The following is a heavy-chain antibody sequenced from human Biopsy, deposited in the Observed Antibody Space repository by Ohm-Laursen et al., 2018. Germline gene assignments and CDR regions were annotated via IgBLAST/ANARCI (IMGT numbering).Heavy chain of an antibody. J-gene: IGHJ5*02. CDR2: FIPITNVA. Sequence: GASVKVSCKASGDSFTSYAIGWVRQAPGQGLEWMGGFIPITNVATYAQKVQGRITITADESTSTAYRELNSLTSDDPALYFCARGEGSSWFGPWGPGTLVPVSS. V-gene: IGHV1-69*10. CDR1: GDSFTSYA. CDR3: ARGEGSSWFGP. D-gene: IGHD1-26*01.